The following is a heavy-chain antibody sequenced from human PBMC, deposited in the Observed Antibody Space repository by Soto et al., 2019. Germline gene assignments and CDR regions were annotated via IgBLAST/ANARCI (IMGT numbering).Heavy chain of an antibody. D-gene: IGHD2-15*01. CDR2: INAGNGNT. CDR1: GYTFTSYA. J-gene: IGHJ6*02. V-gene: IGHV1-3*01. CDR3: ARGMVVAATDGMDV. Sequence: QVQLVQSGAEVKKPGASVKVSCKASGYTFTSYAMHWVRQAPGQRLEWMGWINAGNGNTKYSQKFQGRVTITRDTSASTAYMELSSLRSEDTAVYSCARGMVVAATDGMDVWGQGTTVTVSS.